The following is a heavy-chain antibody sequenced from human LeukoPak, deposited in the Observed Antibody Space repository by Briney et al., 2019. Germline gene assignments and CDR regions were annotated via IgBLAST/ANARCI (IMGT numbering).Heavy chain of an antibody. Sequence: PGGSLRLSCAASGFTFSSYSMNWVRQAPGKGLEWISYISSSSSTIYYADSVKGRFTISRDNAKNSLYLQMNSLRAEDTAVYYCARDLCCSGGSNFDYWGQGTLVTVSS. CDR3: ARDLCCSGGSNFDY. CDR1: GFTFSSYS. J-gene: IGHJ4*02. CDR2: ISSSSSTI. D-gene: IGHD2-15*01. V-gene: IGHV3-48*01.